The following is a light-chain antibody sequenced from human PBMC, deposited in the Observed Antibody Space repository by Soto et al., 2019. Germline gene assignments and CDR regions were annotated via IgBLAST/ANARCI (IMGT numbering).Light chain of an antibody. V-gene: IGKV3-20*01. CDR3: QQYDKSPLT. Sequence: FVLTQSPYTLSFSPRERATLSCRPSQTISNSHLAWHQQKPGQAPRLLIFGASNRAAGIPDRFSGSGSGTDFTLTIYRLEPEDYAVYYCQQYDKSPLTFGGGTKVDIK. CDR1: QTISNSH. J-gene: IGKJ4*01. CDR2: GAS.